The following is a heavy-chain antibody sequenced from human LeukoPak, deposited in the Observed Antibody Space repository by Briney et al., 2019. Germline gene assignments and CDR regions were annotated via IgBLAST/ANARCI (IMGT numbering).Heavy chain of an antibody. Sequence: PGGSLRLSCAASGFTFRDYAMTWVRQAPGKGLEWVSAISGSGASTYYADSVKGRFTISRDNSKNTLYLQMNSLRVEDTAVYYCAKDPAVANTARRFQHWGQGTLVTVTS. CDR2: ISGSGAST. V-gene: IGHV3-23*01. CDR3: AKDPAVANTARRFQH. D-gene: IGHD6-19*01. J-gene: IGHJ1*01. CDR1: GFTFRDYA.